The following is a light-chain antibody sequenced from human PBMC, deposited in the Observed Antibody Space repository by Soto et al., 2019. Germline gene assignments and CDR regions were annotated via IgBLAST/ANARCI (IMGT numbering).Light chain of an antibody. Sequence: DIQMTQSPSSLSVSVGDRVTITCRASQSISSYLNWYQQKPGKAPKLLIYAASSLQSGVPSRFSGRGSGTDFTLTISSLQPEDFSTYYCQQSYSTPLTFGGGTKVEIK. V-gene: IGKV1-39*01. CDR3: QQSYSTPLT. CDR1: QSISSY. CDR2: AAS. J-gene: IGKJ4*01.